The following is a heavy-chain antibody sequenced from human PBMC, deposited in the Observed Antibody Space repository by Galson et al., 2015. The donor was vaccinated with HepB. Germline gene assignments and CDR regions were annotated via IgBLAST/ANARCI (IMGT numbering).Heavy chain of an antibody. Sequence: SLRLSCAASGFTFSSYAMHWVRQAPGKGLEWVAVISYDGSNKYYADSVKGRFTISRDNSKNTLYLQMNSLRAEDTAVYYCARVPPQQLYGMDVWGQGTTVTVSS. V-gene: IGHV3-30-3*01. CDR1: GFTFSSYA. J-gene: IGHJ6*02. CDR2: ISYDGSNK. D-gene: IGHD6-13*01. CDR3: ARVPPQQLYGMDV.